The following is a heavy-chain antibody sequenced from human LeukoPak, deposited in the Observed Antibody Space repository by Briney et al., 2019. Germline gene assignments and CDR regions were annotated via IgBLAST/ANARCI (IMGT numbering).Heavy chain of an antibody. Sequence: GGSLRLSCAASGFTFSNYWMTWVRQAPGKGLEWVANIKGDGSDKYYVDSVKGRFTISRDNAKNSLDLQMSSLRAEDTAVYYCAGATKGVPAEQGYFDYWGQGTLVTVSS. J-gene: IGHJ4*02. V-gene: IGHV3-7*01. CDR2: IKGDGSDK. D-gene: IGHD6-25*01. CDR1: GFTFSNYW. CDR3: AGATKGVPAEQGYFDY.